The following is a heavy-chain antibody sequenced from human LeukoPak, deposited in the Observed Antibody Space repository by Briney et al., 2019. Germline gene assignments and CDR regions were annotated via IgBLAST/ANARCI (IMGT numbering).Heavy chain of an antibody. V-gene: IGHV4-61*01. CDR3: ARESMVRGVIGY. CDR1: GGSVSSGSYY. CDR2: IYYSGST. D-gene: IGHD3-10*01. Sequence: SETLSLTCTVSGGSVSSGSYYWSWIRQPPGKGLEWIAYIYYSGSTNHNPSLKSRVTISVDTSKNQFSLKLSSVTAADTAVYYCARESMVRGVIGYWGQGTLVTVSS. J-gene: IGHJ4*02.